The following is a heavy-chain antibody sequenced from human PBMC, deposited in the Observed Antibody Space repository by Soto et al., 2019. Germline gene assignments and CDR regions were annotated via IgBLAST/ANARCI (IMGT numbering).Heavy chain of an antibody. D-gene: IGHD5-12*01. V-gene: IGHV3-11*01. CDR1: GFTFSDYY. CDR2: ISSSGGAI. J-gene: IGHJ5*02. Sequence: GGSLRLSCAASGFTFSDYYMGWIRQAPRKGLEWASYISSSGGAIYYADSVKGRFTISRDNAKNSLYLQMNSLRAEDTAVYYCARDGDRYSGYDFNWFDPWGQGTLVTVSS. CDR3: ARDGDRYSGYDFNWFDP.